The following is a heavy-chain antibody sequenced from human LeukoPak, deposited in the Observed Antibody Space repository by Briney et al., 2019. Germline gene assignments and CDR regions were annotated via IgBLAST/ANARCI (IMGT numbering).Heavy chain of an antibody. D-gene: IGHD3-9*01. CDR3: ARVSGVRYFDWLPDFDI. J-gene: IGHJ3*02. CDR2: IYYSGST. CDR1: GGSISSGDYY. Sequence: SQTLSLTCTVSGGSISSGDYYWSWIRQPPGKGLEWIAYIYYSGSTYYNPSLKSRVTISVDTSKNQFSLKLSSVTAADTAVYYCARVSGVRYFDWLPDFDIWGQGTMVTVSS. V-gene: IGHV4-30-4*01.